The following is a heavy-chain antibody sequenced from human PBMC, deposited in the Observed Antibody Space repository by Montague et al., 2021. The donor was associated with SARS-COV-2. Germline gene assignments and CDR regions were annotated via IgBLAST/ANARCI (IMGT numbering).Heavy chain of an antibody. Sequence: SETLSLTCTVSGYSISSGYYWGWIRQPPGKGLEWIGNIYLSGSTYYNPSLKSPVTISVDTSKNQFSLTLSSVTAADTAVYYCARDGFIWLQLWSWLDPWGQGTLVTVSS. V-gene: IGHV4-38-2*02. CDR3: ARDGFIWLQLWSWLDP. J-gene: IGHJ5*02. CDR1: GYSISSGYY. CDR2: IYLSGST. D-gene: IGHD5-24*01.